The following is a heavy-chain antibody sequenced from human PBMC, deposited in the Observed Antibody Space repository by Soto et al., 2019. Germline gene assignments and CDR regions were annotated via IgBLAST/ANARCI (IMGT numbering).Heavy chain of an antibody. D-gene: IGHD3-10*01. CDR3: IKDAPNGSIDD. CDR1: GFRFEQYV. Sequence: VLVVASGGGLVQPGRSLRLSCAVSGFRFEQYVMHWVRQAPGKGLECVSTVSPTGDTVAYADSVEGRFTVSRDNAKNSLYLQMNSLKGDDTAFYYCIKDAPNGSIDDWGQGTLVTVSS. CDR2: VSPTGDTV. J-gene: IGHJ4*02. V-gene: IGHV3-9*01.